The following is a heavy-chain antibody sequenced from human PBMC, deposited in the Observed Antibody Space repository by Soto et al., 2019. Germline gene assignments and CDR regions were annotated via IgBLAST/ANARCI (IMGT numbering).Heavy chain of an antibody. D-gene: IGHD6-19*01. CDR2: ISAYNGNT. Sequence: QVQLVQSGAEVKKPGASVKVSCKASGYTFTSYGISWVRQAPGQGLEWMGWISAYNGNTNYAQKLQGRVTMTTDTSTSPAYMELRSLKSADTAVYYCARENNIAVADYWGQGTLVTVSS. CDR3: ARENNIAVADY. J-gene: IGHJ4*02. CDR1: GYTFTSYG. V-gene: IGHV1-18*01.